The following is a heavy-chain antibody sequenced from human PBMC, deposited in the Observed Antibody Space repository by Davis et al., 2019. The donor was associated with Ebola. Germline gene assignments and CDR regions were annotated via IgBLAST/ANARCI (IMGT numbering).Heavy chain of an antibody. CDR1: GYTFTSYG. D-gene: IGHD6-19*01. Sequence: AASVKVSCKASGYTFTSYGISWVRQAPGERLEWMGWINAGNGNTKYSEKFQGRVTMTRDTSASTVYMELRSLRSEDTAVYYCAREYSSGWYSFDYWGQGTLVTVSS. V-gene: IGHV1-3*01. CDR3: AREYSSGWYSFDY. J-gene: IGHJ4*02. CDR2: INAGNGNT.